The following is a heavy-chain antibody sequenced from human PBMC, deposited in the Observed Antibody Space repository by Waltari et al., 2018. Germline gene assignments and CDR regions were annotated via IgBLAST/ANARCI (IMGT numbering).Heavy chain of an antibody. Sequence: EVQLVESGGGLVKPGGSLRLSCAASGFIFNTFAMNWVRQAPGKGLEWVSSMSGRSTYIYYADSVKGRFTISRDNARSSLFLQMNSMRAEDTAVYYCARDEGGQYQGDFDYWGQGTLVSVSS. V-gene: IGHV3-21*01. D-gene: IGHD3-16*01. CDR3: ARDEGGQYQGDFDY. CDR1: GFIFNTFA. CDR2: MSGRSTYI. J-gene: IGHJ4*02.